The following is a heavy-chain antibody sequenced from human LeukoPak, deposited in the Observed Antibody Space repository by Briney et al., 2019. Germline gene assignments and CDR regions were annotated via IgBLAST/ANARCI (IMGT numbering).Heavy chain of an antibody. CDR1: GGSISSYY. V-gene: IGHV4-4*07. J-gene: IGHJ5*02. CDR3: ARDQMRDGERRTWFDP. Sequence: SETLSLTCTVSGGSISSYYWSWIRQPAGKGLEWIGRIYTSGSTNYNPSLKSRVTISVDKSKNQFSLKLSSVTAADTAVYYCARDQMRDGERRTWFDPWGQGTLVTVSS. CDR2: IYTSGST. D-gene: IGHD4-17*01.